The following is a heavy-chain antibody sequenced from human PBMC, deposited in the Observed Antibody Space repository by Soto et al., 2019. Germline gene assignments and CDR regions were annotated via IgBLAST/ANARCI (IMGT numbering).Heavy chain of an antibody. CDR3: TRHGRPDITIFGVAAYNFVT. Sequence: KPSETLSLTCTVSGGSTRSSSYYWGWVREPPGKGLEWIGSMSYTTTSYYAPFLRSRAVISVDTAKNQFSLRLSSVTAADTAVYYCTRHGRPDITIFGVAAYNFVTWGQGNLGT. V-gene: IGHV4-39*01. CDR1: GGSTRSSSYY. D-gene: IGHD3-3*01. J-gene: IGHJ4*02. CDR2: MSYTTTS.